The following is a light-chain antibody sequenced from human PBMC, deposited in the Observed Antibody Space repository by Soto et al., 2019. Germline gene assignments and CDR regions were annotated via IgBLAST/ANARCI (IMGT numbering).Light chain of an antibody. V-gene: IGKV2-30*02. CDR3: MQGSHWPPGT. Sequence: VLTQSPLSLPVTPGEPASISCRSSQNLLHSNGYNYLNWYLQKPGQSPRRLIHRISNRDSGVPDRFSGSGSGTDFTLKISRVEAEDVGVYYCMQGSHWPPGTFGQGTKVDIK. CDR1: QNLLHSNGYNY. CDR2: RIS. J-gene: IGKJ1*01.